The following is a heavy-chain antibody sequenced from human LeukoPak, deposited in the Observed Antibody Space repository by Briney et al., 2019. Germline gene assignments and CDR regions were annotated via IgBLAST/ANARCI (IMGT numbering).Heavy chain of an antibody. CDR3: ATDLYCSGGSCYPIDAFDI. CDR1: GYTLTELS. Sequence: SVKVSCKVSGYTLTELSMHWVRQAPGKGLEWMGGFDPEDGETIYAQKFQGRVTMTEDTSTDTAYMELSSLRSEDTAVYYCATDLYCSGGSCYPIDAFDIWGRGTMVTVSS. J-gene: IGHJ3*02. CDR2: FDPEDGET. D-gene: IGHD2-15*01. V-gene: IGHV1-24*01.